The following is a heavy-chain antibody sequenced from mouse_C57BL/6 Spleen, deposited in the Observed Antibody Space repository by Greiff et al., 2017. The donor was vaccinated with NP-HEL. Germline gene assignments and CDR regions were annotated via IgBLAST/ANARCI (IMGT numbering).Heavy chain of an antibody. J-gene: IGHJ3*01. CDR1: GYTFTDYY. V-gene: IGHV1-26*01. CDR2: INPNNGGT. CDR3: AIHGSSPY. Sequence: EVQLQQSGPELVKPGASVKISCKASGYTFTDYYMNWVKQSHGKSLEWIGDINPNNGGTNYNQKFKGKATLTVDKSSSTAYMQLSSLTSEDSAVYYCAIHGSSPYWGQGTLVTVSA. D-gene: IGHD1-1*01.